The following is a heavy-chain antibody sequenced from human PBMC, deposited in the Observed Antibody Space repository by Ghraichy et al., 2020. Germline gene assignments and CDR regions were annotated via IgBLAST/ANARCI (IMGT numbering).Heavy chain of an antibody. CDR3: ARDGIALQQLVLSWFDP. J-gene: IGHJ5*02. CDR1: GFTFSSYA. CDR2: ISYDGSNK. V-gene: IGHV3-30-3*01. Sequence: GGSLRLSCAASGFTFSSYAMHWVRQAPGKGLEWVAVISYDGSNKYYADSVKGRFTISRDNSKNTLYLQMNSLRAEDTAVYYCARDGIALQQLVLSWFDPWGQGTLVTVSS. D-gene: IGHD6-13*01.